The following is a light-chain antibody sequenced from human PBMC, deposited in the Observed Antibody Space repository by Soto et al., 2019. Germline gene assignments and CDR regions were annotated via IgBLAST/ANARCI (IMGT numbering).Light chain of an antibody. Sequence: IVLTQSPATLSLSPGERATLCCRSSQSISGKLAWYQHRPGQAPRLLIYDASNRATGIPDRFSGSGSGTDFTLTISRLEPEDFAVYYCQQYGSSGTFGQGTKVDIK. CDR1: QSISGK. CDR3: QQYGSSGT. CDR2: DAS. V-gene: IGKV3-20*01. J-gene: IGKJ1*01.